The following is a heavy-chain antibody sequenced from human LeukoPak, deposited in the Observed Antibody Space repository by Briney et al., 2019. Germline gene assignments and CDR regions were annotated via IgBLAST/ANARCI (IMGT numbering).Heavy chain of an antibody. CDR2: IRTKGNSYAT. CDR1: GFTFSGCA. V-gene: IGHV3-73*01. Sequence: PGGSLKLSCAASGFTFSGCAMHWVRQASGKGLEWVGRIRTKGNSYATEYAASVKGRFTISRDDSKNTAYLQMNSLKTEDTAVYYCSRHSVDYGVSIAGGNYYYGMDVWGKGTTVTVSS. J-gene: IGHJ6*04. CDR3: SRHSVDYGVSIAGGNYYYGMDV. D-gene: IGHD4-17*01.